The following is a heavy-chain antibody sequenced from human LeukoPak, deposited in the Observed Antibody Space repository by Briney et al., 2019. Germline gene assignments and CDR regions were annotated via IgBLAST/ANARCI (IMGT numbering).Heavy chain of an antibody. J-gene: IGHJ4*01. D-gene: IGHD6-19*01. CDR2: IYAADSDT. CDR3: ARRSGSAQYGYYFDY. CDR1: GYSFARYW. V-gene: IGHV5-51*01. Sequence: GESLKISCKSSGYSFARYWIDWARQVPGKGLEWMGTIYAADSDTRYSPSFQGQVTISADKSISTAYLQWSSLKASDTAIYYCARRSGSAQYGYYFDYWGQEPWSPSPQ.